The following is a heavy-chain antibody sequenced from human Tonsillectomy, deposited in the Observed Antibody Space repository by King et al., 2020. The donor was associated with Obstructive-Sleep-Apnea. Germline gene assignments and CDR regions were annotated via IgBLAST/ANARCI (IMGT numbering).Heavy chain of an antibody. J-gene: IGHJ3*02. CDR1: GGTFSSYA. Sequence: QLVQSGAEVKKPGSSVKVSCKASGGTFSSYAISWVRQAPGQGLEWMGGMIPTFGTSNYAEKFQGRVTITADEATSTAYMELSSLRSEDTAVYYCARDDSEMATSPDAFDIWGQGTMVTVSS. CDR2: MIPTFGTS. CDR3: ARDDSEMATSPDAFDI. V-gene: IGHV1-69*01. D-gene: IGHD5-24*01.